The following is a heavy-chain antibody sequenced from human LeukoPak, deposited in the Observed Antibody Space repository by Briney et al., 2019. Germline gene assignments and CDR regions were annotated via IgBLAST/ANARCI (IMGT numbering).Heavy chain of an antibody. Sequence: SETLSLTCTVSGGSISSYYWSWIRQAAGKGLEWIGRIYTSGSTNYNPSLKSRVTMSVDTSQNQFSLKLNSVTAADTAVYYCARDIARNWFDPWGQGTLVTVSS. D-gene: IGHD6-13*01. CDR3: ARDIARNWFDP. CDR1: GGSISSYY. V-gene: IGHV4-4*07. CDR2: IYTSGST. J-gene: IGHJ5*02.